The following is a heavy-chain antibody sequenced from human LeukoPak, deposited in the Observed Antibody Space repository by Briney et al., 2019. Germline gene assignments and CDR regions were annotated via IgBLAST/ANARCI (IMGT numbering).Heavy chain of an antibody. CDR1: GFTFSSNY. CDR3: ARDPDGDYGAFAMDV. J-gene: IGHJ6*04. Sequence: GGSLRPSCAASGFTFSSNYMSWVRQAPGKGLEWVSVIYSGGSTYYADSVKGRFTISRDNSKNMLYLQMNSLRAEDTAVYYCARDPDGDYGAFAMDVWGKGTTVTVSS. CDR2: IYSGGST. D-gene: IGHD4-17*01. V-gene: IGHV3-66*02.